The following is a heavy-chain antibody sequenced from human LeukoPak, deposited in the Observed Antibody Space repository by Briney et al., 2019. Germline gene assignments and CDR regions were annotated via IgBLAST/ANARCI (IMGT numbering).Heavy chain of an antibody. CDR3: ARIRGYFSFRYRVDGGRKEGKFDY. V-gene: IGHV4-34*01. Sequence: PSETLSLTCAVYGGSFSGYYWSWIRQPPGKGLEWIGEINHSGSTNHNPSLKSRVTISVDTSKNQFSLKLSSVTAAGTAVYYCARIRGYFSFRYRVDGGRKEGKFDYWGQGTLVTVSS. D-gene: IGHD3-16*02. J-gene: IGHJ4*02. CDR1: GGSFSGYY. CDR2: INHSGST.